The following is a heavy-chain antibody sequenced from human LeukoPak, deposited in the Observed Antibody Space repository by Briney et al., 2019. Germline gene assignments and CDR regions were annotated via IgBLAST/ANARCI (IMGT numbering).Heavy chain of an antibody. CDR1: GGSISSYY. CDR2: ICYSGST. CDR3: ARHFSPRYFDWYRGGFFDY. J-gene: IGHJ4*02. D-gene: IGHD3-9*01. V-gene: IGHV4-59*08. Sequence: PSETLSLTCTVSGGSISSYYWSWIRQPPGKGLEWIGYICYSGSTNYNPSLKSRVTISVDTSKNQFSLKLSSVTAADTAVYYCARHFSPRYFDWYRGGFFDYWGQGTLVTVSS.